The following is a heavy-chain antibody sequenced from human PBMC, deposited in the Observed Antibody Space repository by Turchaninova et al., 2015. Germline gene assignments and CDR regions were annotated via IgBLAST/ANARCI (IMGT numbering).Heavy chain of an antibody. CDR2: ISEDGNKK. CDR1: VFGFSSNG. D-gene: IGHD2-15*01. V-gene: IGHV3-30*18. CDR3: AKDQDPYYYGMDV. J-gene: IGHJ6*02. Sequence: SGEALVFGFSSNGMHGVGQAPGKGLEWVAVISEDGNKKYYTDSVKGRFTISRDNSKNTLYLQMNSLRAEDTAVFYCAKDQDPYYYGMDVWGQGTTVTVSS.